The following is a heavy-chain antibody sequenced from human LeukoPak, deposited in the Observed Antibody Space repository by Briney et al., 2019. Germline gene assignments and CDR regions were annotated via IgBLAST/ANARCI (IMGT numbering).Heavy chain of an antibody. CDR3: AKEHQQLVVGDYGMDV. V-gene: IGHV3-30*18. CDR1: GFTFSSYG. J-gene: IGHJ6*02. Sequence: PGRSLRLSCAASGFTFSSYGMHWVRQAPGKGLEWVAVISYDGSNKCYADSVKGRFTISRDNSKNTLYLQMNSLRAEDTAVYYCAKEHQQLVVGDYGMDVWGQGTTVTVSS. D-gene: IGHD6-13*01. CDR2: ISYDGSNK.